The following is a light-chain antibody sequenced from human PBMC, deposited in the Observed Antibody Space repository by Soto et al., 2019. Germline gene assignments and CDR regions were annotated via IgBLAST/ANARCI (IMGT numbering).Light chain of an antibody. J-gene: IGKJ3*01. CDR2: GAS. V-gene: IGKV1-5*01. CDR1: YSISIW. CDR3: QQLKAYPFT. Sequence: DIQMTQSPSSLSASVGDRVTITCRASYSISIWLAWYQKKPGKAPELLIYGASTLDDGVPSRFSGSGSGTEFILTISSLQPEDFATYYCQQLKAYPFTFGPGTKVDIK.